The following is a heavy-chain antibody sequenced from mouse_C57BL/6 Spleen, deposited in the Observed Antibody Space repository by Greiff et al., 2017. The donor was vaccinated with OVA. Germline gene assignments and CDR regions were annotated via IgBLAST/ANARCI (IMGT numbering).Heavy chain of an antibody. J-gene: IGHJ3*01. CDR1: GYTFTDYY. CDR3: ARQLRLSAWFAY. D-gene: IGHD3-2*02. CDR2: LGPGSGST. V-gene: IGHV1-77*01. Sequence: QVQLQQSGAELVKPGASVKISCKASGYTFTDYYINWVKQRPGPGLEWIGKLGPGSGSTYSNEKFKGKATLTADKSSSTAYMQLSSLTSEDSAVYFVARQLRLSAWFAYWGQGTLVTVSA.